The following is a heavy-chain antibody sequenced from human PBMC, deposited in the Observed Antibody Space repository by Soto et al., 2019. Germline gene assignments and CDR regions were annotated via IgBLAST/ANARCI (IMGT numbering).Heavy chain of an antibody. CDR3: ARGIIIVGATSGFDP. J-gene: IGHJ5*02. Sequence: SETLSLTCTVSGGSISSYYWSWIRQPPGKGLEWIGYIYYSGSTNYNPSLKSRVTISVDTSKNQFSLKLSAVTAADTAVYYCARGIIIVGATSGFDPWGQGTLVTVSS. D-gene: IGHD1-26*01. CDR2: IYYSGST. CDR1: GGSISSYY. V-gene: IGHV4-59*01.